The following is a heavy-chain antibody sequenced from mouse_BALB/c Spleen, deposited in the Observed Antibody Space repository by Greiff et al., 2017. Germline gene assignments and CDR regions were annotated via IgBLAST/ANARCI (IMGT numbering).Heavy chain of an antibody. J-gene: IGHJ4*01. V-gene: IGHV5-17*02. D-gene: IGHD1-1*01. CDR3: ARSGTVVDLYAMDY. CDR2: ISSGSSTI. CDR1: GFTFSSFG. Sequence: EVQLVESGGGLVQPGGSRKLSCAASGFTFSSFGMHWVRQAPEKGLEWVAYISSGSSTIYYADTVKGRFTISRDNPKNTLFLQMTSLRSEDTAMYYCARSGTVVDLYAMDYWGQGTSVTVSS.